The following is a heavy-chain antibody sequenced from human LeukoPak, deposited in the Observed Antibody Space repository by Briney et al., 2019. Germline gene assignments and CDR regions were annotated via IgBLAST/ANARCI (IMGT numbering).Heavy chain of an antibody. V-gene: IGHV3-23*01. CDR2: ISGSGGST. CDR3: AKGRGKVVTPFDF. CDR1: GFTFSSYA. J-gene: IGHJ4*02. Sequence: GGSLRLSCAASGFTFSSYAMSWVRQAPGKGLEWVSAISGSGGSTYYADSVKGRFTISRDNSKNTLYLQMSSLRAEDTAVYFCAKGRGKVVTPFDFWGQGTLVTVSS. D-gene: IGHD4-23*01.